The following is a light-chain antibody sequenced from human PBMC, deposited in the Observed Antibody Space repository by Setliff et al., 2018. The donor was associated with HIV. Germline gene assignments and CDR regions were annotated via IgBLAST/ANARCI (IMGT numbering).Light chain of an antibody. Sequence: SALAQPASVSGSPGQSITISCTGTSSDVGGYNSVSWYQQHPGKAPKVIIYEVTDRPSGVSDRFSGSKSGNTASLTISGLQTEDEADYYCSSYTSSSTDVFGTGTKVTVL. V-gene: IGLV2-14*01. J-gene: IGLJ1*01. CDR1: SSDVGGYNS. CDR3: SSYTSSSTDV. CDR2: EVT.